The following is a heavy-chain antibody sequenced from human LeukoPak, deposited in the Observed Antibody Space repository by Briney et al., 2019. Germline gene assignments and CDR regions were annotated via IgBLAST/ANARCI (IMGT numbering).Heavy chain of an antibody. V-gene: IGHV1-69*05. CDR1: GGTFSSYA. D-gene: IGHD3-10*01. CDR2: IIPIFGTA. Sequence: ASVKVSCKASGGTFSSYAISWVRQAPGQGLEWMGRIIPIFGTANYAQKFQGRVTITTDESTSTAYMELSSLRSEDTAVYYCASKMVRGESYDYWGQGTLVTVSS. J-gene: IGHJ4*02. CDR3: ASKMVRGESYDY.